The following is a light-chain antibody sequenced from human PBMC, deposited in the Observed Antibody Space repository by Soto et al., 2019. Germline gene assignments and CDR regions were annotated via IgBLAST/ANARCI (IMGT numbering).Light chain of an antibody. V-gene: IGKV3-11*01. J-gene: IGKJ1*01. Sequence: EIVLTQSPATLSLSPGERATLSCRAGQSVSRHLAWYQQKPGQAPRLLIYDASNRATGIPARFSGSAYGTDFALTISRRWPGDFAVYYCQQYGSSLRTFGEWTKVDI. CDR2: DAS. CDR1: QSVSRH. CDR3: QQYGSSLRT.